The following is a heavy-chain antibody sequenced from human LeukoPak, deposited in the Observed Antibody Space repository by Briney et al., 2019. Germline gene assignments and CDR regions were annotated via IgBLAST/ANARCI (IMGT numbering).Heavy chain of an antibody. V-gene: IGHV4-4*07. CDR3: ARDSRVDFDN. Sequence: SETLSLTCTVSGVFISSYYWSWIRQPAGKGLEWIGRIYTSGSTNYNPSLKSRVTMSLDTSKSPFSLKLSSVTAADTAVYYCARDSRVDFDNRGQGTLVTVSS. D-gene: IGHD3-3*01. CDR2: IYTSGST. CDR1: GVFISSYY. J-gene: IGHJ4*02.